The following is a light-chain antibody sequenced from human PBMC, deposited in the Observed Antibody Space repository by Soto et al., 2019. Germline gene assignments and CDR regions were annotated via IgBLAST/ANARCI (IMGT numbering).Light chain of an antibody. CDR2: KAS. Sequence: DIQMTQSPSTLSASVGDTVTITCRASQTIGTWLAWYQQKPAKAPKLLIYKASTLESGVPSRFSGSGSGTEFTLTISCLQPDDVATYYCQQYNSYSQFTFGPGTKVDIK. CDR1: QTIGTW. V-gene: IGKV1-5*03. CDR3: QQYNSYSQFT. J-gene: IGKJ3*01.